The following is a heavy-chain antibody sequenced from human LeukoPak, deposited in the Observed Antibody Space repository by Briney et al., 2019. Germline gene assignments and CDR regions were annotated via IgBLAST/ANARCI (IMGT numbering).Heavy chain of an antibody. CDR2: ISSNGGST. J-gene: IGHJ4*02. V-gene: IGHV3-64*01. D-gene: IGHD3-22*01. Sequence: GGSLRLSCAASGFTFSSYAMHWVRQAPGKGLEYVSAISSNGGSTYYANSVKGRFTISRDNSKNTLYLQMGSLRAEDMAVYYCARGSYYYDSSGYPYWGQGTLVTVSS. CDR3: ARGSYYYDSSGYPY. CDR1: GFTFSSYA.